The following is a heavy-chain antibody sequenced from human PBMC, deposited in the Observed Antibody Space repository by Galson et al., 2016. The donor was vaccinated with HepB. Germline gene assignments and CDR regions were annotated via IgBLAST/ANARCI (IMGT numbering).Heavy chain of an antibody. CDR3: GKHGGFDY. CDR2: ITRSRDAT. V-gene: IGHV3-23*01. CDR1: GFSFSNSG. J-gene: IGHJ4*02. Sequence: FLRLSCAASGFSFSNSGMSWVRQAPGRGLEWVSGITRSRDATHYADFVKGRFTISRDNSKNTLYLYMNNLTAGDTAIYYCGKHGGFDYWGQGALVTVSS. D-gene: IGHD3-16*01.